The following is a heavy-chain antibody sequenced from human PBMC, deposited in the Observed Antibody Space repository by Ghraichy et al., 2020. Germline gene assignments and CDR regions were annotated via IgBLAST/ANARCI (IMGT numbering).Heavy chain of an antibody. CDR3: AKEMDTRGWYSADY. V-gene: IGHV3-23*01. Sequence: AGSLRLSCAASGFTFSNYAMSWFRQAPGKGLEWVSAIRGSGVKTYYAESVKGRFTVSRDNSRDSLYLQMNSLRSEDTAGYYCAKEMDTRGWYSADYWGQGTLVTVSS. D-gene: IGHD6-19*01. J-gene: IGHJ4*02. CDR2: IRGSGVKT. CDR1: GFTFSNYA.